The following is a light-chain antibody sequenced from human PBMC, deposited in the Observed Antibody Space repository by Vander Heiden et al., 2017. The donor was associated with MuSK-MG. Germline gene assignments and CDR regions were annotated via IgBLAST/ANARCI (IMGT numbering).Light chain of an antibody. CDR3: AAWDDSLNGVV. V-gene: IGLV1-36*01. Sequence: QSVLTQPPSVSEAPRQRVTISCSGSSSNIGNNAVNWYQQLPGKAPKLLIYYDDLLPSGVSDRFSGSKSGTSASLAISGRQSEEEADYYCAAWDDSLNGVVFGGGTKLTVL. J-gene: IGLJ2*01. CDR1: SSNIGNNA. CDR2: YDD.